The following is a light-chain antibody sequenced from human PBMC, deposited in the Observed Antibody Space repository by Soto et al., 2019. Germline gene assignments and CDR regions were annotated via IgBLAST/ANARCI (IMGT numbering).Light chain of an antibody. CDR2: DVT. V-gene: IGLV2-11*01. CDR3: CSYAGSYVV. CDR1: SSDVGGYNY. J-gene: IGLJ2*01. Sequence: QSALTQPRSVSGSPGQSVAISCTGTSSDVGGYNYVSWYQQHPGKAPKPMIYDVTQRPSGVPDRFSGSKSGNTASLTISGLQAEDEADYYCCSYAGSYVVFGGGTKLTVL.